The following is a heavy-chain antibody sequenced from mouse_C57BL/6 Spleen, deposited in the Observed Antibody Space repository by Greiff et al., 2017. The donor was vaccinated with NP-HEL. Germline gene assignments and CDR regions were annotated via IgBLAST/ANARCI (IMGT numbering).Heavy chain of an antibody. V-gene: IGHV5-4*01. J-gene: IGHJ1*03. CDR3: ARGDYDYNWYFDV. D-gene: IGHD2-4*01. CDR1: GFTFSSYA. Sequence: EVQVVESGGGLVKPGGSLKLSCAASGFTFSSYAMSWVRQTPENRLEWVATISDGGSYTYYPDNVKGRFTISRDNAKNNLYLQMSHLKSEDTAMYYCARGDYDYNWYFDVWGTGTTVTVSS. CDR2: ISDGGSYT.